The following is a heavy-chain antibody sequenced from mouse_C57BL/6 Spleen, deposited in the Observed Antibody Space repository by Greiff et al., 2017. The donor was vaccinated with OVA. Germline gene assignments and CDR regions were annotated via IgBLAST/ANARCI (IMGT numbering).Heavy chain of an antibody. J-gene: IGHJ3*01. V-gene: IGHV5-9*01. CDR1: GFTFSSYT. D-gene: IGHD2-1*01. Sequence: EVMLVESGGGLVKPGGSLKLSCAASGFTFSSYTMSWVRQTPEKRLEWVATISGGGGNTYYPDSVKGRFTISRDNAKNTLYLQMSSLRSEDTALYYCARECNLWFAYWGQGTLVTVSA. CDR2: ISGGGGNT. CDR3: ARECNLWFAY.